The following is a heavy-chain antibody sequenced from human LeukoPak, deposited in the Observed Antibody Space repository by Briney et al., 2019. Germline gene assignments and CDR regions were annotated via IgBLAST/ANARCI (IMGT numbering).Heavy chain of an antibody. Sequence: GGSLRLSCAVSRFTFSTYAMSWVRQAPGQGLEWVSAISANGADKYYADSVKGRFTISRDNSKNTLFLQMTCLRVEDTAVYYCANYRKPQGLDYWGQGTLVTVSS. J-gene: IGHJ4*02. CDR1: RFTFSTYA. D-gene: IGHD1-14*01. V-gene: IGHV3-23*01. CDR3: ANYRKPQGLDY. CDR2: ISANGADK.